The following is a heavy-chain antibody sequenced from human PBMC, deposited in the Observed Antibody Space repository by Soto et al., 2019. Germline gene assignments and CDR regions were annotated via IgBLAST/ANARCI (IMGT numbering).Heavy chain of an antibody. Sequence: QITLKESGPTLVKVTQTVTLTCTFSGFSLSSTGVGVGWIRQPPGKALEGLALINWNDDKRYNPSLKSRLTITKDTSKNQVVLTMTHMDPVDTATYYCARSSHNSGFFYYDYWGQGTLVTVSS. V-gene: IGHV2-5*01. D-gene: IGHD3-22*01. CDR3: ARSSHNSGFFYYDY. CDR1: GFSLSSTGVG. CDR2: INWNDDK. J-gene: IGHJ4*02.